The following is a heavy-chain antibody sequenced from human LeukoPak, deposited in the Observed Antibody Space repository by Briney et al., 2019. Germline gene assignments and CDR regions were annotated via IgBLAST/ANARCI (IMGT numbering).Heavy chain of an antibody. V-gene: IGHV3-48*03. D-gene: IGHD1-26*01. CDR2: ISSSGSTI. CDR1: GFTFSSYE. Sequence: GGSLRLSCAASGFTFSSYEMNWVRQAPRKGLEWVSYISSSGSTIYYADSVKGRFTISRDNAKNSLYLQMNSLRAEDTAVYYCARDLAPRPTTNFDYWGQGTLVTVSS. J-gene: IGHJ4*02. CDR3: ARDLAPRPTTNFDY.